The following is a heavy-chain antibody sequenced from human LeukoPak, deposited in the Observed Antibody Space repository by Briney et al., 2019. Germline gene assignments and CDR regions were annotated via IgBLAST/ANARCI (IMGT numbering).Heavy chain of an antibody. J-gene: IGHJ4*02. V-gene: IGHV1-2*02. CDR3: AREGGDTAMATVNFDY. Sequence: ASVKVSCKASGYTFTGYYMHWVRQAPRQGLEWMGWINPNSGGTNYAQKFQGRVTMTRDTSISTAYMELSRLRSDDTAVYYCAREGGDTAMATVNFDYWGQGTLVTVSS. D-gene: IGHD5-18*01. CDR1: GYTFTGYY. CDR2: INPNSGGT.